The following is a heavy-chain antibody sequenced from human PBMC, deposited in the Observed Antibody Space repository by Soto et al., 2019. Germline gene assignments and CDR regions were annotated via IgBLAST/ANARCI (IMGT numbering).Heavy chain of an antibody. V-gene: IGHV3-9*01. CDR2: ISWNSGSI. CDR1: GFTFDDYA. J-gene: IGHJ3*02. Sequence: GGSLRLSCAASGFTFDDYAMHWVRQAPGKGLEWVSGISWNSGSIGYADSVKGRFTISRDNAKNSLYLQMNSLRAEDTALYYCAKDEYCSSTSCYSAFDIWGQGTMVTVSS. D-gene: IGHD2-2*02. CDR3: AKDEYCSSTSCYSAFDI.